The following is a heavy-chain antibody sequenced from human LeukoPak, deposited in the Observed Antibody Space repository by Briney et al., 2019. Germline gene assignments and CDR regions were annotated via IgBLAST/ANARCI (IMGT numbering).Heavy chain of an antibody. CDR2: IKPDGSEK. CDR1: GFTFNTYW. J-gene: IGHJ4*02. D-gene: IGHD6-19*01. V-gene: IGHV3-7*01. Sequence: GGSLRLSCVASGFTFNTYWMSWVRQAPGKGLEWVANIKPDGSEKYYVDSVKGRFTISSDNAKNSLYLQMNSLRAEDTAVYYCARDQWWQFIAVAITSYFDRWGQGTLVTVSS. CDR3: ARDQWWQFIAVAITSYFDR.